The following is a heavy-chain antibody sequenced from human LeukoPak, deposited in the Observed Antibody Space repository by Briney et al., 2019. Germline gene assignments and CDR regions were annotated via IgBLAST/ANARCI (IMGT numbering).Heavy chain of an antibody. V-gene: IGHV3-48*03. CDR1: GFTFSSFE. J-gene: IGHJ4*02. D-gene: IGHD2-8*02. CDR2: MSSRDNTR. CDR3: VRDHLWSFDY. Sequence: GGSLRLSCSASGFTFSSFEMDWVRQAPEKGLEWISYMSSRDNTRYYAESVRGRFTMSRDNAKNSLYLQMNNLRAEDTAVYYCVRDHLWSFDYWGQGNLVTVSS.